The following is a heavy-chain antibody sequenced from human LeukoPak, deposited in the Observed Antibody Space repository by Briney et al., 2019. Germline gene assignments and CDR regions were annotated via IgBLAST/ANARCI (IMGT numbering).Heavy chain of an antibody. J-gene: IGHJ4*02. Sequence: PGGSLRLSCAASGFTFSSYWMTWVRQAPGKGPEWVANINQDGSEMNYGDSVKGRFTISRDNTKKSLYLQMNSLRAEDTAVYYCARDLHETLVAQRNFDYWGQGTLVTVSS. CDR2: INQDGSEM. V-gene: IGHV3-7*01. CDR1: GFTFSSYW. CDR3: ARDLHETLVAQRNFDY. D-gene: IGHD2-21*01.